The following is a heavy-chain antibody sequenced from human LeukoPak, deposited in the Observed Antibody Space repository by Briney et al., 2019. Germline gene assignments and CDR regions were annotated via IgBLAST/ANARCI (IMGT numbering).Heavy chain of an antibody. CDR1: GGSISSSNW. CDR3: ARVHDLGYYYYGMDV. Sequence: PSGTLSLTCAVSGGSISSSNWWSWVRQPPGKGLEWIGEIYHSGGTNYNPSLKSRVTISVDKSKNQFSLKLSSVTAADTAVYYCARVHDLGYYYYGMDVWGQGTTVTVSS. CDR2: IYHSGGT. V-gene: IGHV4-4*02. J-gene: IGHJ6*02. D-gene: IGHD1-1*01.